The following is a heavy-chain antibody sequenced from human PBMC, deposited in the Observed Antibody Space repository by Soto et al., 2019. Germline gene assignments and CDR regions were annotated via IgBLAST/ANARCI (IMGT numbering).Heavy chain of an antibody. Sequence: GGSLRLSCAASGFTFSSYAMSWVRQAPGKGLEWVSAISGSGGSTYYADSVKGRFTISRDNSKNTLYLQMNSLRAEDTAVYYCAKEERPYYDILTGLFDLWGRGTLVTVSS. D-gene: IGHD3-9*01. CDR1: GFTFSSYA. J-gene: IGHJ2*01. CDR2: ISGSGGST. CDR3: AKEERPYYDILTGLFDL. V-gene: IGHV3-23*01.